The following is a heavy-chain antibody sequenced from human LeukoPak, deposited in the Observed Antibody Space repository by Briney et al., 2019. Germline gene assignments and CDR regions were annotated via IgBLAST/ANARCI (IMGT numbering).Heavy chain of an antibody. CDR3: AREERSLLKNHDAFDI. D-gene: IGHD1-14*01. Sequence: GGSLRLSCAASGFTVSSNYMSWVRQAPGKGLEWVSVIYSGGSTYYADSVKGRFTISRDNSKNTLYLQMNSLRAEDTAVYYCAREERSLLKNHDAFDIWGQGTMVTVSS. J-gene: IGHJ3*02. CDR1: GFTVSSNY. CDR2: IYSGGST. V-gene: IGHV3-66*01.